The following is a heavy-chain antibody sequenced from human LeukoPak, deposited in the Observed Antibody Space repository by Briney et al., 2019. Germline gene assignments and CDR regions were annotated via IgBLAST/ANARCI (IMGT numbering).Heavy chain of an antibody. CDR2: IYTSGS. J-gene: IGHJ4*02. CDR1: SGSVSSYY. V-gene: IGHV4-4*07. Sequence: PSETLSLPRAESSGSVSSYYQRWIGQPAGKGLEWIGRIYTSGSNYNPSLKSRVTISVDKSKNQFSLKLNSVTAADTAVYYCVRDARGSGEADYWGKDNLVTVSS. CDR3: VRDARGSGEADY. D-gene: IGHD1-26*01.